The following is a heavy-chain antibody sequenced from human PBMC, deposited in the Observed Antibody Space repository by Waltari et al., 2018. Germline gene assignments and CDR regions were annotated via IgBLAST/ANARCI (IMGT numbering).Heavy chain of an antibody. CDR2: IWYDGSNK. CDR3: AKDSPRYSSSWGIDY. D-gene: IGHD6-13*01. Sequence: QVQLVESGGGVVQPGRSLRLSCAASGFTFSSYGMHWVRQAPGKGLEGVAVIWYDGSNKYYADSVKGRFTISRDNSKNTLYLQMNSLRAEDTAVYYCAKDSPRYSSSWGIDYWGQGTLVTVSS. J-gene: IGHJ4*02. V-gene: IGHV3-30*18. CDR1: GFTFSSYG.